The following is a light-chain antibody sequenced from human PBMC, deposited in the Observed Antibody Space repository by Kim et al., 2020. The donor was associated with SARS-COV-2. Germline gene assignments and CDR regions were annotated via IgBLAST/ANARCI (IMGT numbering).Light chain of an antibody. V-gene: IGLV2-14*03. J-gene: IGLJ2*01. CDR2: NDS. Sequence: IYCTGTSSDVVGYNYVTWYQQHPGTAPKLMIYNDSNRPSGVSNRFSASKSGNTASLTISGLQAEDEADYYCSSYKSSSTRVVFGGGTQLTVL. CDR3: SSYKSSSTRVV. CDR1: SSDVVGYNY.